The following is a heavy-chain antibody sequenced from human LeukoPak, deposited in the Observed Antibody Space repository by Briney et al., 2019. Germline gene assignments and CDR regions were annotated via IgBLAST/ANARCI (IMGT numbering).Heavy chain of an antibody. CDR1: GFTFSNYG. Sequence: GGSLRLSCAASGFTFSNYGMSWVRQAPGKGLEWVSDIGGSGSSTYYADSVKGRFTISRDNAKNSLYLQMNSLRAEDTAVYYCAELGITMIGGVWGKGTTVTISS. J-gene: IGHJ6*04. V-gene: IGHV3-23*01. CDR3: AELGITMIGGV. CDR2: IGGSGSST. D-gene: IGHD3-10*02.